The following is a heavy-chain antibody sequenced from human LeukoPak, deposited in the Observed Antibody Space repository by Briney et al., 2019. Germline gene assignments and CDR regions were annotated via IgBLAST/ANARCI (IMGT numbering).Heavy chain of an antibody. Sequence: PSETLSLTCVVSGGSISSFYWSWIRQPPGKALEWIGYIYSSGSTSYNPSLKSRVTISVDTSKNQFSLKLSSVTAADTAVYYCARQGQQLVRDYWGQGTLVTVSS. D-gene: IGHD6-13*01. CDR2: IYSSGST. J-gene: IGHJ4*02. CDR1: GGSISSFY. V-gene: IGHV4-59*08. CDR3: ARQGQQLVRDY.